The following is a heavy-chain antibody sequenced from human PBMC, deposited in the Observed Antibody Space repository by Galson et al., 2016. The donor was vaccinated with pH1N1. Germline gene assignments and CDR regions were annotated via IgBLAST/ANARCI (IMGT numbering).Heavy chain of an antibody. CDR3: ARRPGIAEPGLLDF. CDR2: INYIGGNI. V-gene: IGHV3-20*04. J-gene: IGHJ4*02. Sequence: SLRLSCAASGFTFGDYGMTWVRQAPGKGLEWVASINYIGGNIAYADSMKGRFTISRDNAKSSLYLQMNSLRAEDTALYYCARRPGIAEPGLLDFWGQGTLVIVSS. D-gene: IGHD6-19*01. CDR1: GFTFGDYG.